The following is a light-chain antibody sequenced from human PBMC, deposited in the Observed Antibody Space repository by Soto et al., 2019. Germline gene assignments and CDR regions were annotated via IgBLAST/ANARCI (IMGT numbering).Light chain of an antibody. J-gene: IGKJ1*01. CDR1: QEVRND. V-gene: IGKV1-6*01. Sequence: AIQLTQSPSSLSASVGDRVTIPCRASQEVRNDLGWYQQKPGKAPKVLIYGASSLQSGVPSRFSGSGSDTDFTLTISSLQPEDFATYYCLQNYSNPRTFGQGTKVDIK. CDR2: GAS. CDR3: LQNYSNPRT.